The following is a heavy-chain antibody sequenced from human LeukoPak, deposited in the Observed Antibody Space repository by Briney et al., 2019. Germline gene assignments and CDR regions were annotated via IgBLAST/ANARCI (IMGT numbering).Heavy chain of an antibody. CDR1: GFTFSSYA. J-gene: IGHJ4*02. V-gene: IGHV3-30*04. Sequence: GGSLRLSCAASGFTFSSYAMHWVRQAPGKGLEWVAVISYDGSNKYYADSVKGRFTISRDNSKNTLYLQMNSLRAEDTAVYYCARDRWGDHILDYWGQGTLVTVSS. CDR2: ISYDGSNK. CDR3: ARDRWGDHILDY. D-gene: IGHD2-21*02.